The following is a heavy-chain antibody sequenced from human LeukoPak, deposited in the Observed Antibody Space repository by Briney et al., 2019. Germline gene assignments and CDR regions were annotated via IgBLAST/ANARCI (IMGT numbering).Heavy chain of an antibody. J-gene: IGHJ4*02. CDR1: GFNFNHYW. CDR3: ARGGSESDY. V-gene: IGHV3-7*01. Sequence: GGSLRLSCAASGFNFNHYWMTWVRQSPGKGLEWVTNIKEDGTEKNYVDSVKGRFTISRDNAKNSLYLQMNSLRAEDTALYYCARGGSESDYWGQGTLVAVSS. CDR2: IKEDGTEK.